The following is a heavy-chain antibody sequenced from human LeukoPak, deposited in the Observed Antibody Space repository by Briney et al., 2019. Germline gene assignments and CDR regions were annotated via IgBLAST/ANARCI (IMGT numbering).Heavy chain of an antibody. CDR2: IKQHGNEK. Sequence: PGGSLRLSCSASGFTFSSFALSWVRQAPGKGLEWVANIKQHGNEKYYVDSVKGRFTISRDNAKNSLHLQMNSLRAEDTAVYYCARVRGGYYFDYWGQGTLVTVSS. CDR1: GFTFSSFA. J-gene: IGHJ4*02. D-gene: IGHD3-16*01. V-gene: IGHV3-7*05. CDR3: ARVRGGYYFDY.